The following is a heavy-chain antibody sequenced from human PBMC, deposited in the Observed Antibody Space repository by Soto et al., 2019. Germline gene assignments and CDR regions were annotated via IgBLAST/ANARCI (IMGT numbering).Heavy chain of an antibody. J-gene: IGHJ4*02. CDR1: GFTFSSYA. V-gene: IGHV3-9*01. CDR2: ISWNSGSI. CDR3: AKAHSSGWYRFDY. Sequence: SLRLSCAASGFTFSSYAMHWVRQAPGKGLEWVSGISWNSGSIGYADSVKGRFTISRDNAKNSLYLQMNSLRAEDTALYYCAKAHSSGWYRFDYWGQGTLVTVSS. D-gene: IGHD6-19*01.